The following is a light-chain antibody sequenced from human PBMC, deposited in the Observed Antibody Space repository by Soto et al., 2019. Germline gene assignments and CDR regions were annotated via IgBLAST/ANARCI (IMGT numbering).Light chain of an antibody. Sequence: QSVLTQPASVSGSPGQSITISCTGTSSDVGSYNRVSWYQQPPGTAPKLIIYEVSNRPSGVSNRFSGSKSGNTASLTISGLQAEDEGDYFCNSYTTSSTYVFGTGTKVTVL. CDR1: SSDVGSYNR. V-gene: IGLV2-14*01. CDR2: EVS. CDR3: NSYTTSSTYV. J-gene: IGLJ1*01.